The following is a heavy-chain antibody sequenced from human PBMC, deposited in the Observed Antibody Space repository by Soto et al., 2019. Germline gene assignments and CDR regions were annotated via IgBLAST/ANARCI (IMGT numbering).Heavy chain of an antibody. D-gene: IGHD1-1*01. CDR3: ARGGLEPFDH. J-gene: IGHJ4*02. Sequence: PVGSLRLSCAASGFTFGNYWMHWVRQAPGKGLVWVSRISDYGRINYADSVKDRFIISRDDARSELYLQLNDLRVEDTATYYCARGGLEPFDHCGQRALVTVSS. CDR1: GFTFGNYW. V-gene: IGHV3-74*01. CDR2: ISDYGRI.